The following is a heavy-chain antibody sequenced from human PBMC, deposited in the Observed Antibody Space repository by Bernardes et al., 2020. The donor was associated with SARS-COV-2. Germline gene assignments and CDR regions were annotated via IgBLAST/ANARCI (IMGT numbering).Heavy chain of an antibody. CDR2: IKQDGSEK. D-gene: IGHD3-3*01. CDR3: AKDRKYYDFWSGYFLSDDTYYYYYGMDV. Sequence: SLRLSCAASGFTFSSYWMSWVRQAPGKGLEWVANIKQDGSEKYYVDSVKGRFTISRDNAKNSLYLQMNSLRAEDTAVYYCAKDRKYYDFWSGYFLSDDTYYYYYGMDVWGQGTTVTVSS. CDR1: GFTFSSYW. V-gene: IGHV3-7*03. J-gene: IGHJ6*02.